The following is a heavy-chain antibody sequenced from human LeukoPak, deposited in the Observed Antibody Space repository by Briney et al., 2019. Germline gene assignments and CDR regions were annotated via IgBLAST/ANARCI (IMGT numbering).Heavy chain of an antibody. J-gene: IGHJ3*02. CDR3: ATHTISGVVTYAFQM. CDR2: FDREDGGT. Sequence: ASVKVSCKVSGYSGIELEMHWVRQAPGKGLEWMGGFDREDGGTIYARKFQGRVTMTEDTSTDTAYMELSSLTSEDTAVYYCATHTISGVVTYAFQMWGRGTLVTVSS. V-gene: IGHV1-24*01. D-gene: IGHD3-3*01. CDR1: GYSGIELE.